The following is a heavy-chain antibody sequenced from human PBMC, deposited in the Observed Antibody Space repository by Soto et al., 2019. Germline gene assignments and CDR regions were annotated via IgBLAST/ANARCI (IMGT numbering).Heavy chain of an antibody. D-gene: IGHD3-22*01. V-gene: IGHV5-10-1*01. CDR3: ATYEYDSSGSYRNAFDI. Sequence: PGESPKTSCRAPGYSFASYWLTWVRQMPGKGLEWRGRIDPSDSYTTYSPSFQGHVTNSADQSISTAYLQWRSPKTSDNARLSRATYEYDSSGSYRNAFDIWGQGTMVTVSS. CDR1: GYSFASYW. J-gene: IGHJ3*02. CDR2: IDPSDSYT.